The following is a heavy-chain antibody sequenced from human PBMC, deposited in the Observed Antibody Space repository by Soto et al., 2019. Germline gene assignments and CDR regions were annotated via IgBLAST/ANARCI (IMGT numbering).Heavy chain of an antibody. CDR3: ARQIYDSDTGPNFQYYFDS. J-gene: IGHJ4*02. CDR1: GYSFAGYW. CDR2: IDPSDSQT. Sequence: GESLKISCKGSGYSFAGYWITWVRQKPGKGLEWMGRIDPSDSQTYYSPSFRGHVTISVTKSITTVFLQWSSLRASDTAMYYCARQIYDSDTGPNFQYYFDSWGQETPVTVSS. V-gene: IGHV5-10-1*01. D-gene: IGHD3-22*01.